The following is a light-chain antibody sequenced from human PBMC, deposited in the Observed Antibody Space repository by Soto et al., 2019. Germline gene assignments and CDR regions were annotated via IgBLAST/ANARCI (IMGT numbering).Light chain of an antibody. CDR3: TSYTSARTYV. Sequence: QSAVTQAASVSGSPGQSVTISCTGSSSDIGGYNSVSWYQQPPGKAPKLLIYEVNNRPSGVSDRFSGSKFGNTASLTISGLQAEDEADYYCTSYTSARTYVFGTGTKLTVL. V-gene: IGLV2-14*01. J-gene: IGLJ1*01. CDR2: EVN. CDR1: SSDIGGYNS.